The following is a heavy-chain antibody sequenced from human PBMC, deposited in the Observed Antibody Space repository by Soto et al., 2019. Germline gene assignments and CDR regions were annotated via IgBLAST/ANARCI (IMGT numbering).Heavy chain of an antibody. CDR1: GGSMSSYY. CDR3: ARDKITGLFDY. V-gene: IGHV4-59*01. J-gene: IGHJ4*02. D-gene: IGHD2-8*02. CDR2: IYYSGST. Sequence: PEETLSLTCTVSGGSMSSYYWSWIRQPPGKGLEWIGYIYYSGSTNYNPSLKSRVTMSVDTPKNQFSLKLSSVTAADTAVYYCARDKITGLFDYWGQGTLVTVSS.